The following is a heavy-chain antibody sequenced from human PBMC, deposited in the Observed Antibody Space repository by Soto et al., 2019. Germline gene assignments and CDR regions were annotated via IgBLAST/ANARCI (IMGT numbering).Heavy chain of an antibody. CDR1: GYSFTSYW. Sequence: GESLKISCKGSGYSFTSYWIGWVRQMPGKGLEWMGIIYPGDSDTRYSPSFQGQVTISADKSISTAYLQWSSLKASDTAMYYCARRGGVGDYYYGMDVWGQGTTVTVSS. CDR2: IYPGDSDT. CDR3: ARRGGVGDYYYGMDV. J-gene: IGHJ6*02. D-gene: IGHD3-10*01. V-gene: IGHV5-51*01.